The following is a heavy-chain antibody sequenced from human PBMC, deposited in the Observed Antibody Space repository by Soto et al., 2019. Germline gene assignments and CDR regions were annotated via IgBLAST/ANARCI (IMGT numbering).Heavy chain of an antibody. Sequence: QVQLQESGPGLVKPSQTLSLTCTVSGGSISSGDYYWSWIRQPPGKGLEWIGYIYYSGSTYYNPSLKSRVTIAXXTXKXQFSLKLSSVTAADTAVYYCAREGCISTSCYSWFDPWGQGTLVTVSS. CDR2: IYYSGST. J-gene: IGHJ5*02. V-gene: IGHV4-30-4*01. CDR1: GGSISSGDYY. CDR3: AREGCISTSCYSWFDP. D-gene: IGHD2-2*01.